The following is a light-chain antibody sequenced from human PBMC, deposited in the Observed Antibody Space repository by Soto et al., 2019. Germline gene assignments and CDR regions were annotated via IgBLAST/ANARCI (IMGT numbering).Light chain of an antibody. CDR1: SSDIGAYDY. J-gene: IGLJ1*01. Sequence: QSVLTQPASVSGSPGQSITISCTGTSSDIGAYDYVSWYQQYPGRVPKLIIHEVTNRPSGVSDRFSGSKSGSTASLTISGLQTEDEADYYCSSHAGSNAFYVFGTGTKVTVL. V-gene: IGLV2-14*01. CDR3: SSHAGSNAFYV. CDR2: EVT.